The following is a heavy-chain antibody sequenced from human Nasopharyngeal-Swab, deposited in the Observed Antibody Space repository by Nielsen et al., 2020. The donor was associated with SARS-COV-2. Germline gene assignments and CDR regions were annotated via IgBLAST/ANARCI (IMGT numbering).Heavy chain of an antibody. Sequence: WVRHATAQGLEWMGIINPSGGSATYAQRFQGKVTMTRDTSTSTVFMELSSLKSEDTAVYYCARDRYGSGSFLGYWGQGTLVTVSS. CDR3: ARDRYGSGSFLGY. J-gene: IGHJ4*02. D-gene: IGHD3-10*01. CDR2: INPSGGSA. V-gene: IGHV1-46*01.